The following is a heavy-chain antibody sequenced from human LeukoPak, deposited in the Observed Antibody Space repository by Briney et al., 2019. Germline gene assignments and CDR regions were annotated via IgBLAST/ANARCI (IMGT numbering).Heavy chain of an antibody. V-gene: IGHV3-30*18. CDR2: ISYDGSNK. J-gene: IGHJ4*02. CDR1: GFTFSSYG. Sequence: PGRSLRLSCAASGFTFSSYGMHWVRQAPGKGLEWVAVISYDGSNKYYADSVKGRFTISRDNSKNTLYLQMNSLRAEDTAVYYCAKVKVGATSFHLYFDYWGQGTLVTASS. D-gene: IGHD1-26*01. CDR3: AKVKVGATSFHLYFDY.